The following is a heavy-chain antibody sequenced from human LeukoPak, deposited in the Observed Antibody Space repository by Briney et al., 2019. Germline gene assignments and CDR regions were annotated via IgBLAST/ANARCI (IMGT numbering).Heavy chain of an antibody. Sequence: SENLSLTCTVSGGSIRSSNLYWGWIRQPPGKGLEWIGTIYYSGNTFYNASLKSRVTISIDTSKNQFFLKLNSVTAADTAVYYCARESTGMTFDPWGQGTLVTVSS. CDR3: ARESTGMTFDP. CDR2: IYYSGNT. J-gene: IGHJ5*02. CDR1: GGSIRSSNLY. V-gene: IGHV4-39*07.